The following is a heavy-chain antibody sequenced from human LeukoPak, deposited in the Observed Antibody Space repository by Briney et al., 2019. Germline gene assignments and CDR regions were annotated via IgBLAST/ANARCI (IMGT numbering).Heavy chain of an antibody. CDR1: GDSITGYY. J-gene: IGHJ3*02. CDR3: AKSNGYGLVDI. CDR2: IFYSGST. Sequence: SETLSLTCTVSGDSITGYYWGWVRQPPGKGLEWIGNIFYSGSTYYSPSLKSRVTISLDTSRNQFSLKLNSVTAADTAVYYCAKSNGYGLVDIWGQGTMVTVSS. D-gene: IGHD3-10*01. V-gene: IGHV4-39*07.